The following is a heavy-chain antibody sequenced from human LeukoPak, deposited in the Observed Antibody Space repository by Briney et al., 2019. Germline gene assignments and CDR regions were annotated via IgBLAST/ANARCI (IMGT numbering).Heavy chain of an antibody. CDR1: GGSFSGYY. CDR2: INHSGST. Sequence: SETLSPTCAVYGGSFSGYYWSWIRQPPGKGLEWIGEINHSGSTNYNPSLKSRVTISVDTSKNQFSLKLSSVTAADTAVYYCARSRASYYDFWSGYTNGGYYFDYWGQGTLVTVSS. V-gene: IGHV4-34*01. J-gene: IGHJ4*02. D-gene: IGHD3-3*01. CDR3: ARSRASYYDFWSGYTNGGYYFDY.